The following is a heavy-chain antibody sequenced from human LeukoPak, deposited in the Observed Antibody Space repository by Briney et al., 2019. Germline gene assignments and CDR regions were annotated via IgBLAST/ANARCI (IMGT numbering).Heavy chain of an antibody. CDR2: INHSGST. J-gene: IGHJ4*02. D-gene: IGHD1-14*01. V-gene: IGHV4-34*01. CDR3: AVEDIPGKDY. Sequence: SETLSLTCAVYGGSFSGYYWSWIRQPPGKGLEWIGEINHSGSTNYNPSLKNRVTISVDTSKNQFSLKLSSVTAADTAVYYCAVEDIPGKDYWGQGTLVTVSS. CDR1: GGSFSGYY.